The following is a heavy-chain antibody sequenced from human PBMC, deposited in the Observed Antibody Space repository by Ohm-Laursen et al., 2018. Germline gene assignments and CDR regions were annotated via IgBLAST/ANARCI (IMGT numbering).Heavy chain of an antibody. Sequence: SLRLSCTASGFTFTTYTMNWLRQAPGKGLEWVSSINFSGRYIYYADSVKGRFTISRDNAKKSLFLQMNSLRVEDTAAYYCARPYCGGNCSDPIDSWGQGTLVTVSS. CDR3: ARPYCGGNCSDPIDS. D-gene: IGHD2-21*02. J-gene: IGHJ4*02. CDR1: GFTFTTYT. V-gene: IGHV3-21*01. CDR2: INFSGRYI.